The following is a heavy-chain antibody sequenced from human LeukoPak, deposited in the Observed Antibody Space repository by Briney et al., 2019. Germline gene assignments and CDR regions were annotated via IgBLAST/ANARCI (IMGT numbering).Heavy chain of an antibody. CDR3: ARGHYYDSSGSAFDI. D-gene: IGHD3-22*01. CDR1: GYTFTSYG. V-gene: IGHV1-18*01. Sequence: ASVTVSCKASGYTFTSYGISWVRQAPGQGLEWMGWISAYNGNTNYAQKLQGRVTMTTDTSTSTAYMELRSLRSDDTAVYYCARGHYYDSSGSAFDIWGQGTMVTVSS. CDR2: ISAYNGNT. J-gene: IGHJ3*02.